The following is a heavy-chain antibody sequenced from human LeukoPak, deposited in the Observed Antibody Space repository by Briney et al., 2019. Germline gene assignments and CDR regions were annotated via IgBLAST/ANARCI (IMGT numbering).Heavy chain of an antibody. Sequence: ASVKVSFMASGYTFTSSYMHWVRQAPGQGLEWMGIINPSGGSTNYAQKFQGRVTLTRDTSTSTVYVELSSLRSEDTAVYYCAGEVGYCSTTSCPGWDHWGQGTLVTVSS. CDR1: GYTFTSSY. V-gene: IGHV1-46*01. D-gene: IGHD2-2*01. J-gene: IGHJ4*02. CDR2: INPSGGST. CDR3: AGEVGYCSTTSCPGWDH.